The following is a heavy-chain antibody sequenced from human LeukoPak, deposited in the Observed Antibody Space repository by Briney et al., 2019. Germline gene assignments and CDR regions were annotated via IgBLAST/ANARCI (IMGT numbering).Heavy chain of an antibody. Sequence: PSETLSLTCTVSGGSISSYYWSWIRQPPGKGVEWIGNIHYSGSTNYNPSLKSRVTISVDTSKNQFSLKLSSVTAADTAVYYCARSSTTVTEYWFDPWGQGTLVTVSS. J-gene: IGHJ5*02. CDR2: IHYSGST. CDR1: GGSISSYY. V-gene: IGHV4-59*01. D-gene: IGHD4-11*01. CDR3: ARSSTTVTEYWFDP.